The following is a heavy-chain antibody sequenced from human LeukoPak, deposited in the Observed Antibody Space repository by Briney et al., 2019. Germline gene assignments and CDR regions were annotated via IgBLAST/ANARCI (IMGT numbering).Heavy chain of an antibody. Sequence: GGSLRLSCAASGFTFSGYSMNWVRQAPGKGLEWVANIKQDGSEKYYVESVKGRPTISTDNAKNSLYLQMNSLRAEDAAVYYCARLLKYYYGSETYFWFDPWGQGTLVTVSS. CDR3: ARLLKYYYGSETYFWFDP. J-gene: IGHJ5*02. CDR1: GFTFSGYS. CDR2: IKQDGSEK. D-gene: IGHD3-10*01. V-gene: IGHV3-7*01.